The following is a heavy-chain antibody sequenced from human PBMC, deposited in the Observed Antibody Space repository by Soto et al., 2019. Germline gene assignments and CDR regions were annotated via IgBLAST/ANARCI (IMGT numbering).Heavy chain of an antibody. V-gene: IGHV2-5*01. D-gene: IGHD2-2*01. CDR3: AHIKPIGYCSSTSCLSCFDP. CDR2: IYWNDDK. J-gene: IGHJ5*02. Sequence: SGPTLVNPTQTLTLTCTFSGFSLSTSGVGVGWIRQPPGKALEWLALIYWNDDKRCSPSLKSRLTITKDTSKNQVVLTMTNMDPVDTATYYCAHIKPIGYCSSTSCLSCFDPWGQGTLVTVSS. CDR1: GFSLSTSGVG.